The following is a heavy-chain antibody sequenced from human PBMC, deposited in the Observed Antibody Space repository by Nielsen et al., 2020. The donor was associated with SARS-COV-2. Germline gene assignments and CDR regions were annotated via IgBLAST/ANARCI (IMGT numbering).Heavy chain of an antibody. CDR2: IHPGDSDT. V-gene: IGHV5-51*01. Sequence: GESLKISCKGSGYDFTNYWIGWVRQMPGKGLEWMGIIHPGDSDTRYSPSFQGQVTISADKSISTAYLQWSSLKASDTAMYYCARVRGIAVAETDYWGQGTLVTVSS. J-gene: IGHJ4*02. CDR1: GYDFTNYW. D-gene: IGHD6-19*01. CDR3: ARVRGIAVAETDY.